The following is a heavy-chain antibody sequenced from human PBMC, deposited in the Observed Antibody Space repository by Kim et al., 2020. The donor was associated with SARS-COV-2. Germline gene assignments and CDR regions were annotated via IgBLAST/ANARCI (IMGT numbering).Heavy chain of an antibody. CDR1: GFTFSDYY. Sequence: GSLRLSCAASGFTFSDYYMSWIRQAPGKGLEWVSYISSSGSTIYYADSVKGRFTISRDNAKNSLYLQMNSLRAEDTAVYYCARAGYSSSSKWFDPWGQGTLVTVSS. CDR3: ARAGYSSSSKWFDP. CDR2: ISSSGSTI. J-gene: IGHJ5*02. V-gene: IGHV3-11*01. D-gene: IGHD6-6*01.